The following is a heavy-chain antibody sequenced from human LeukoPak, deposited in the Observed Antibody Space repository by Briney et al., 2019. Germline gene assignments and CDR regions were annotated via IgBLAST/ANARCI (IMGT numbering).Heavy chain of an antibody. D-gene: IGHD3-22*01. V-gene: IGHV7-4-1*02. CDR1: GYTFTSYA. Sequence: ASVKLSCKASGYTFTSYAMTRVRQAPAQGLEWMGWINTNTGNPTYAQGFTGRIVFSLDTSVSTAYLQISSLKAEDSAVYYCAKNGLGAVVKTDWGQGTLVTVSS. J-gene: IGHJ4*02. CDR2: INTNTGNP. CDR3: AKNGLGAVVKTD.